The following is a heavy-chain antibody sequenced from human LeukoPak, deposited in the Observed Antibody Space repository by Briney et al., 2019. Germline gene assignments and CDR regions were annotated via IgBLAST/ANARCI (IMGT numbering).Heavy chain of an antibody. CDR1: GFTFSSYW. Sequence: GGSLRLSCAASGFTFSSYWMSWVRQAPGKGLEWVASIKEEGSEKHYVDSVKGRFTISRDNAKNSLYLQMNSLRAEDTAVYYCARGHYQLSWGQGILVTVSS. J-gene: IGHJ5*02. CDR2: IKEEGSEK. CDR3: ARGHYQLS. D-gene: IGHD2-2*01. V-gene: IGHV3-7*01.